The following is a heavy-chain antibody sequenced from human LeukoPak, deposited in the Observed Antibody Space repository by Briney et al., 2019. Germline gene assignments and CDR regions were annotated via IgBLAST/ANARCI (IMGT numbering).Heavy chain of an antibody. CDR1: GYSISSDYY. V-gene: IGHV4-38-2*01. CDR2: FYHSGST. Sequence: SETLSLTCAVSGYSISSDYYWGWIRQPPGKGVEWIGSFYHSGSTYYNPSLKSRVTILVDTSKNQFSLKLSSVTAADTALYYCARQGLYDSSGYYKRDAFDIWGQGTMVTVSS. CDR3: ARQGLYDSSGYYKRDAFDI. J-gene: IGHJ3*02. D-gene: IGHD3-22*01.